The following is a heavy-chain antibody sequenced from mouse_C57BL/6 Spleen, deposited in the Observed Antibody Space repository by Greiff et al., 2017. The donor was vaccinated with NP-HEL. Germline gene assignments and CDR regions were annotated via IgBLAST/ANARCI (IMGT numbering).Heavy chain of an antibody. D-gene: IGHD1-1*01. CDR3: ARFYYGSSLGY. CDR1: GYAFSSYW. J-gene: IGHJ2*01. Sequence: QVQLKESGAELVKPGASVKISCKASGYAFSSYWMNWVKQRPGKGLEWIGQIYPGDGDTNYNGKFKGKATLTADKSSSTAYMQLSSLTSEDSAVYFCARFYYGSSLGYWGQGTTLTVSS. CDR2: IYPGDGDT. V-gene: IGHV1-80*01.